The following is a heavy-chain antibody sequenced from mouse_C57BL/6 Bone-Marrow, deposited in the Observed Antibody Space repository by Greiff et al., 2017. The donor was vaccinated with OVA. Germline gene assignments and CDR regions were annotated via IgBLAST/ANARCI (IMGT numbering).Heavy chain of an antibody. D-gene: IGHD1-1*01. J-gene: IGHJ4*01. V-gene: IGHV2-6*03. CDR1: GFSLTSYG. CDR2: IWSDGST. Sequence: VKLQESGPGLVAPSQSLSITCTVSGFSLTSYGVHWVRQPPGKGLEWLVVIWSDGSTTYNSALKSRLSISKDNSKSQVFLKMNSLQTDDTAMYYCASTSSYGSSFLDYWGQGTSVTVSS. CDR3: ASTSSYGSSFLDY.